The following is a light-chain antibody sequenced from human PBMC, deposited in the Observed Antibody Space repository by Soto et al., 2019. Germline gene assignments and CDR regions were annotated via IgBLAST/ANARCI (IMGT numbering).Light chain of an antibody. CDR2: GAS. J-gene: IGKJ5*01. CDR3: QQYGTSPIT. CDR1: QTVSSY. V-gene: IGKV3-20*01. Sequence: IVLTQSPGTLSLSPGERATLSCRASQTVSSYLTWYQQRPGQAPRLLIYGASKRATGIPDRFSGSGSGTDFTLTISRLETEDFALYYCQQYGTSPITFGQGTRLEIK.